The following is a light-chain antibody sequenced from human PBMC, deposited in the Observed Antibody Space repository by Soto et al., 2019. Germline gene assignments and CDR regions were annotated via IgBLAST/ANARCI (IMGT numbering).Light chain of an antibody. CDR2: SND. V-gene: IGLV1-47*02. Sequence: QLVLTQPPSASGTPGQRVTISCSGRNANIGNNFVCWYQQLPGTAPKLLMYSNDQRPSGVPDRFSGSKSGTSASLAISGLRSEDEADYYCVAWDDSLSGLVFGTGTKLTVL. J-gene: IGLJ1*01. CDR3: VAWDDSLSGLV. CDR1: NANIGNNF.